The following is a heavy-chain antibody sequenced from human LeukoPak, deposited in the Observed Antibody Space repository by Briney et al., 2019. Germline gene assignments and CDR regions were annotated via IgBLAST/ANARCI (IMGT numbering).Heavy chain of an antibody. CDR3: AKSRGSSTPYYFDY. J-gene: IGHJ4*02. D-gene: IGHD6-6*01. CDR1: GGSISSYY. Sequence: SETLSLTCTVSGGSISSYYWSWIRQPPGKRLEWIGYIYYSGSTNYSPSLKSRVTISVDTSKNQFSLKLSSVTAADTAVYYCAKSRGSSTPYYFDYWGQGTLVTVSS. V-gene: IGHV4-59*01. CDR2: IYYSGST.